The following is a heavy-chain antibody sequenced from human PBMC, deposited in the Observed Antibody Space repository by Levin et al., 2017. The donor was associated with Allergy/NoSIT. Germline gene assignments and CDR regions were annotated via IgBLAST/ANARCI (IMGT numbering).Heavy chain of an antibody. Sequence: SETLSLTCAVYGGSFSGYYWSWIRQPPGKGLEWIGEINHSGSTNYNPSLKSRVTISVDTSKNQFSLKLSSVTAADTAVYYCARGPYTYYYDSRGNWFDPWGQGTLVTVSS. J-gene: IGHJ5*02. CDR2: INHSGST. CDR1: GGSFSGYY. CDR3: ARGPYTYYYDSRGNWFDP. D-gene: IGHD3-22*01. V-gene: IGHV4-34*01.